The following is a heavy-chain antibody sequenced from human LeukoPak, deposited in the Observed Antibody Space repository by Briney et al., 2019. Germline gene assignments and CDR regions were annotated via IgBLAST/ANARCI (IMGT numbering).Heavy chain of an antibody. CDR1: GYTFTDYY. V-gene: IGHV1-46*01. CDR3: ARDRGCTTSSCYRTGLRWFDP. D-gene: IGHD2-2*01. CDR2: INPKDGST. Sequence: ASVKISCKASGYTFTDYYMHWVRQAPGQGLEWVATINPKDGSTDFAENFRGRVTLTRDTSTTTLYMDLHSLESADTAVYYCARDRGCTTSSCYRTGLRWFDPWGQGTLVIVSS. J-gene: IGHJ5*02.